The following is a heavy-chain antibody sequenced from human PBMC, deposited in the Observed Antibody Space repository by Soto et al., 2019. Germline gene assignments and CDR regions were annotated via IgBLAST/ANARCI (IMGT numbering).Heavy chain of an antibody. CDR2: ISWNGGIR. V-gene: IGHV3-20*04. J-gene: IGHJ3*02. Sequence: EVQLVESGGGIVRPGGSLRLSCVGSGFMFDDYGMNWVRQAPGKGLEWVSGISWNGGIRGSADSVKGRFSISRDNAKKPLYLEMSSLRAEETALYYWATDLGGVGDLLAAFPMWGQGTMVTVSS. D-gene: IGHD3-10*01. CDR3: ATDLGGVGDLLAAFPM. CDR1: GFMFDDYG.